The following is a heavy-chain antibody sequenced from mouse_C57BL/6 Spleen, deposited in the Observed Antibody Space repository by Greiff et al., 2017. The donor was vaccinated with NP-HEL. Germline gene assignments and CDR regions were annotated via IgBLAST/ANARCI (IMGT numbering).Heavy chain of an antibody. J-gene: IGHJ3*01. V-gene: IGHV5-17*01. CDR2: ISSGSSTI. CDR1: GFTFSDYG. CDR3: ARGDDYDQFAY. D-gene: IGHD2-4*01. Sequence: EVNVVESGGGLVKPGGSLKLSCAASGFTFSDYGMHWVRQAPEKGLEWVAYISSGSSTIYYADTVKGRFTISRDNAKNTLFLQMTSLRSEDTAMYYCARGDDYDQFAYWGQGTLVTVSA.